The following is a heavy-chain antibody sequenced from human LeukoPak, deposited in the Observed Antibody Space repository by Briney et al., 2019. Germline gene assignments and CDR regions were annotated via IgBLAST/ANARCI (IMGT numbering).Heavy chain of an antibody. D-gene: IGHD2-15*01. CDR3: ARRGGYCSGVSCLSWFDP. CDR2: IYYSGST. V-gene: IGHV4-39*01. CDR1: GGSISSSSYY. Sequence: WETLSLTCTVSGGSISSSSYYWGWIRQPPGKGLEYLGCIYYSGSTYYNPSLKSRVPISVDTSKNQFSLKLSSVTAADTAVYYCARRGGYCSGVSCLSWFDPWGQGTLVTVSS. J-gene: IGHJ5*02.